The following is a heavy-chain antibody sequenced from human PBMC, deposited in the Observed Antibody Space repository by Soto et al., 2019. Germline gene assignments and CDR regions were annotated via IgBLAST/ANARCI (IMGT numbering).Heavy chain of an antibody. CDR3: ARVRGDSSGSYYFDH. D-gene: IGHD3-22*01. J-gene: IGHJ4*02. V-gene: IGHV3-11*01. CDR1: GFSLSDYY. CDR2: ISSSGTGV. Sequence: GGSLRLSCAVSGFSLSDYYISWVRQAPGEGLEWVSYISSSGTGVHYADSVKGRFTISKDNANNSLYLQMNSLRAEDTAVYYCARVRGDSSGSYYFDHWGQGALVTVLL.